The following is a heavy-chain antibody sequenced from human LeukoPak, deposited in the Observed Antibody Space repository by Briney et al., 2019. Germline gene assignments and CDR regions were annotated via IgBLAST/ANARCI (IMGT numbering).Heavy chain of an antibody. Sequence: GGSLRLSCAASGFPFSVSWMHWFRQAPGKGLMWVSRITTDETTTYADSVRGRFSISRDNAKNTVYLQMNSLRVEDTAVYYCAKDWFATTDYWGQGILVTVSS. CDR3: AKDWFATTDY. D-gene: IGHD3-3*01. CDR2: ITTDETT. J-gene: IGHJ4*02. CDR1: GFPFSVSW. V-gene: IGHV3-74*01.